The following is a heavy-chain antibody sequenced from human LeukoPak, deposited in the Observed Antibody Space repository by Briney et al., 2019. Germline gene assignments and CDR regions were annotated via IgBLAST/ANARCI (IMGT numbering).Heavy chain of an antibody. J-gene: IGHJ4*02. CDR2: IYYSGST. CDR1: GGSISSYY. Sequence: ETLSLTCTVSGGSISSYYWSWIRQPPGKGLGWIGYIYYSGSTNYNPSLKSRVTISVDTSKNQFSLKLSSVTAADTAVYYCARFRLSIGYSRGYNYFDYWGQGTLVTVSS. V-gene: IGHV4-59*01. CDR3: ARFRLSIGYSRGYNYFDY. D-gene: IGHD6-25*01.